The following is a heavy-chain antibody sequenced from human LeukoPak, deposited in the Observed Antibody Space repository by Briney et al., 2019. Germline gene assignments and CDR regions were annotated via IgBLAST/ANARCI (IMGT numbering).Heavy chain of an antibody. CDR3: ARQGDYDILTGPGWFDP. CDR2: IYYSGST. CDR1: GASISSYF. Sequence: PSETLSLTCTVSGASISSYFWSWIRQPPGNGLEWVGYIYYSGSTNYNPSLKSRVTISVDTSKNRFSLKLSSVTAADTAVYYCARQGDYDILTGPGWFDPWGQGTLVTVSS. V-gene: IGHV4-59*08. J-gene: IGHJ5*02. D-gene: IGHD3-9*01.